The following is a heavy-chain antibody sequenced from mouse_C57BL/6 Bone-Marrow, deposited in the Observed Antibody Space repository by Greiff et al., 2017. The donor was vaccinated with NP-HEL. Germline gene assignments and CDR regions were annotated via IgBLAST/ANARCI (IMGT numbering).Heavy chain of an antibody. D-gene: IGHD2-12*01. CDR2: INPNNGGT. J-gene: IGHJ1*03. Sequence: VQLQQSGPELVKPGASVKIPCKASGYTFTDYHMDWVKQSHGKSLEWIGDINPNNGGTIYNQKFKGKATLTVDKSSSTAYMELRSLTSEDTAVYYCARTYNYDGGWYFDVWGTGTTVTVSS. CDR3: ARTYNYDGGWYFDV. V-gene: IGHV1-18*01. CDR1: GYTFTDYH.